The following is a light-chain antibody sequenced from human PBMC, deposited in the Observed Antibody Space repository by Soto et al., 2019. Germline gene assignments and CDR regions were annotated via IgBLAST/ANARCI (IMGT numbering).Light chain of an antibody. Sequence: EIAMTQAPGALSLSPGERATLSCRASQSVSTNYVAWYPQKPGQGPRXXIYGASSRASGIPDRFRGSGSGTDFTLTISRLEPEDCAVYDCQQYANSHGTFGQGTKVDIK. V-gene: IGKV3-20*01. CDR2: GAS. J-gene: IGKJ1*01. CDR1: QSVSTNY. CDR3: QQYANSHGT.